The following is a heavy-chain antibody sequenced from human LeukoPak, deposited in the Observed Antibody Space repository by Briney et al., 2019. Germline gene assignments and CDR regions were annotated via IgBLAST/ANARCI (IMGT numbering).Heavy chain of an antibody. D-gene: IGHD3-10*01. Sequence: GGSLRLSCEASGFTFSSYWMHWVRQIPGKGLMWVSRIESNGPTLYADSVRDRFTISRDNRKNTIYLQMNSLRVDDTAIYCCAKAATYFYGSVTYDWFESWGQGTLVTVSS. J-gene: IGHJ5*01. CDR1: GFTFSSYW. V-gene: IGHV3-74*01. CDR2: IESNGPT. CDR3: AKAATYFYGSVTYDWFES.